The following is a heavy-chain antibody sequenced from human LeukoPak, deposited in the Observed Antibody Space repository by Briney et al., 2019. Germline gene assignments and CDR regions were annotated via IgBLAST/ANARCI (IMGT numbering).Heavy chain of an antibody. Sequence: SETLSLTCTVSGGSISSYYWSWIRQPPGKGLEWIGYIYYSGSTNYNPSLKSRVTISVDTSKNQFSLKLSSVTAADTAVYYCARSVPIRKGSSWYGGDAFDIWGQGTMVTVSS. J-gene: IGHJ3*02. V-gene: IGHV4-59*01. CDR2: IYYSGST. CDR1: GGSISSYY. D-gene: IGHD6-13*01. CDR3: ARSVPIRKGSSWYGGDAFDI.